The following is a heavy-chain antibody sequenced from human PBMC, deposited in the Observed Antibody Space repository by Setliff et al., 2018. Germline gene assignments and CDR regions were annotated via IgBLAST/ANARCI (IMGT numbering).Heavy chain of an antibody. CDR1: GGTFRSYG. Sequence: ASVKVSCKASGGTFRSYGISWVRQAPGQGLEWMGGTIPSFGSTNYAQKFQDRVTIITDESTSTAYMELSSLRTEDTAVYFCARDRVLGSTWYELIASDFWGQGSLVTVSS. D-gene: IGHD6-13*01. CDR2: TIPSFGST. V-gene: IGHV1-69*05. J-gene: IGHJ4*02. CDR3: ARDRVLGSTWYELIASDF.